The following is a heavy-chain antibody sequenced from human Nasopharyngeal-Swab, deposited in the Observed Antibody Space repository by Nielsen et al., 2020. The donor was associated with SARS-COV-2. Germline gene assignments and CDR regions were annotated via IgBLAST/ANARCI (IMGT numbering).Heavy chain of an antibody. CDR3: ASRRSPTYYDSSAIYYYYGMDV. J-gene: IGHJ6*02. V-gene: IGHV3-53*04. D-gene: IGHD3-22*01. CDR1: GFTFSSYS. Sequence: GESLKISCAASGFTFSSYSMNWVRQTPGKGLEWVSVIYSGGSTYYADSVKGRFTISRHNSKNTLYLQMNSLRAEDTAVYYCASRRSPTYYDSSAIYYYYGMDVWGQGTTVTVSS. CDR2: IYSGGST.